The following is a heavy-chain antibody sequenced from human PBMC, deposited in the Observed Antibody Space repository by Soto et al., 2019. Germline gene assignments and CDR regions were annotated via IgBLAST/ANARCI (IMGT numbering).Heavy chain of an antibody. Sequence: PSETLSLTCAVSGGSMSSFSWSWILQPPGKGLEFIGSISHSGSSEYNPSLKDRIILSVDLSKNQFSLNLKSINAADTTVYYCARVAMENYYDMSSGSTSYGLGVWGKGPTVTVSS. CDR1: GGSMSSFS. D-gene: IGHD3-3*01. V-gene: IGHV4-59*13. J-gene: IGHJ6*04. CDR3: ARVAMENYYDMSSGSTSYGLGV. CDR2: ISHSGSS.